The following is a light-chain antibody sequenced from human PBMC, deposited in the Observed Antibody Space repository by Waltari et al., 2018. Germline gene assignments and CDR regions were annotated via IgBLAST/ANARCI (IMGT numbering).Light chain of an antibody. CDR3: QLWDTSNDRVV. V-gene: IGLV3-21*02. J-gene: IGLJ3*02. CDR2: DDS. Sequence: SIMLRQPPSMSVAPGQTARITCGGNNIESESVHWYQQKPGQAPLVVLYDDSARPSGIPRRFSGSNSGNKATLTISRVEAGDEADYYCQLWDTSNDRVVFGGGT. CDR1: NIESES.